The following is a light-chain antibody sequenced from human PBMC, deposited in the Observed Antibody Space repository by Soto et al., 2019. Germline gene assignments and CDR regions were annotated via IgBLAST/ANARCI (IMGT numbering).Light chain of an antibody. J-gene: IGKJ5*01. CDR1: QSVSSNY. CDR3: QQYGSPSIT. V-gene: IGKV3-20*01. CDR2: DAS. Sequence: ILLTPSPDTLSLSPGERATLSCRASQSVSSNYLAWYQQKLGQAPRLLIYDASRRATGIPDRFSGSGSGTDFTLTISRLEPEDFAVYYCQQYGSPSITFGQGTRLEI.